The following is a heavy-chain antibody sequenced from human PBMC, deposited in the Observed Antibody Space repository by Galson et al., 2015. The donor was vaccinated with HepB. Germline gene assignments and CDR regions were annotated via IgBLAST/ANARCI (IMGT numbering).Heavy chain of an antibody. CDR1: GFTLTSAW. CDR2: IKSKTDAGAT. J-gene: IGHJ4*02. D-gene: IGHD4-23*01. CDR3: TIRQRSGNFLFGY. Sequence: SLRLSCAASGFTLTSAWMNWVRQAPGKGLEWVGRIKSKTDAGATDYAAPVKGRFAISRDDSKNTLYLQMNSLKTEDTAMYYCTIRQRSGNFLFGYWGQGALVTVSS. V-gene: IGHV3-15*01.